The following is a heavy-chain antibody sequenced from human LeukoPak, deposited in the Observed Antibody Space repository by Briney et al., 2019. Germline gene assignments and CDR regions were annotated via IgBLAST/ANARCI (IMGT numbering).Heavy chain of an antibody. CDR2: INHSGST. CDR1: GGSFSGYY. V-gene: IGHV4-34*01. CDR3: AREYSGSYLSVGYFDY. J-gene: IGHJ4*02. D-gene: IGHD1-26*01. Sequence: SETLSLTCAVYGGSFSGYYWSWIRQPPGKGLEWIGEINHSGSTNYNPSLKSRVTISVDTSKNQFSLKLSSVTAADTAVYYCAREYSGSYLSVGYFDYWGQGTLVTVSS.